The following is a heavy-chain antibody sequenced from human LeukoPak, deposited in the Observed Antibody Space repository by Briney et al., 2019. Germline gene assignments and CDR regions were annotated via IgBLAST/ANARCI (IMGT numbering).Heavy chain of an antibody. CDR1: GGSISSSSYY. D-gene: IGHD3-22*01. CDR2: IYYSGST. J-gene: IGHJ4*02. V-gene: IGHV4-39*01. Sequence: PSETLSLTCTVSGGSISSSSYYWGWIRQPPGKGLEWIGSIYYSGSTYYNPSLKRRVTISVDTSKNQFSLKLSSVTAADTAVYYCARRGAYYYDSSGYYWVYWGQGTLVTVSP. CDR3: ARRGAYYYDSSGYYWVY.